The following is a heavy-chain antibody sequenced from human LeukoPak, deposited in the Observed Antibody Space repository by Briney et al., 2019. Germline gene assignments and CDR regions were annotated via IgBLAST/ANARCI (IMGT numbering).Heavy chain of an antibody. V-gene: IGHV3-48*03. D-gene: IGHD3-10*01. CDR3: ARESEGGVILDS. CDR2: ISSSGETI. J-gene: IGHJ4*02. CDR1: GFTFSRYE. Sequence: GGSLRLSCAASGFTFSRYEMNWVRQAPGKGLEWVSYISSSGETIYYADSVKGRSTISRDNAKNSLYLQMNSLRAEDTAVYYCARESEGGVILDSWGQGTLVTVSS.